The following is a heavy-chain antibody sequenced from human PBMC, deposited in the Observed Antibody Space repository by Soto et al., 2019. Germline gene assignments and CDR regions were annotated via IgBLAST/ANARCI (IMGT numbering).Heavy chain of an antibody. J-gene: IGHJ3*02. CDR1: GYTLSDYF. D-gene: IGHD6-13*01. Sequence: QVQLLQSGAEVRKPGASVRVSCEASGYTLSDYFMQWVRQAPGQGLEWMGWINPNTGDTHYAQKFQCRVNMPRDASINTDYMELNRLTSEDTAVYFDTRECGGIGTGGTVNDAFEIWGQGTKVTDSS. CDR3: TRECGGIGTGGTVNDAFEI. CDR2: INPNTGDT. V-gene: IGHV1-2*02.